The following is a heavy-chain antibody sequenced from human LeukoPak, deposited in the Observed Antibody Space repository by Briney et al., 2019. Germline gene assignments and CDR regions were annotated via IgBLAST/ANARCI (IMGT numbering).Heavy chain of an antibody. CDR3: ATETYSSTWTPPKFDF. J-gene: IGHJ4*02. Sequence: PGGSLRLSCAASGFTFSRYWMNWIRKAPGKGLEWVANINEDGTEIYYIDAVRGRFTISRDNAKNSLFLQMNSLRGEDTAFYYCATETYSSTWTPPKFDFWGRGTLVTVSS. CDR2: INEDGTEI. D-gene: IGHD6-13*01. V-gene: IGHV3-7*01. CDR1: GFTFSRYW.